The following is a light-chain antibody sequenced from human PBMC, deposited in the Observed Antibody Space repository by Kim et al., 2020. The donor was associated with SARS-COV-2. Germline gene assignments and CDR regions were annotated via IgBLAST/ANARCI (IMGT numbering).Light chain of an antibody. V-gene: IGKV1-39*01. J-gene: IGKJ2*01. CDR2: AAS. CDR3: QQSYSTPYT. Sequence: SASGGDRVTITCRASQSISSYLNWYQQKPGKAPKILIYAASSLQSGVTSRFSGSGSGTDFTLTISSLQPEDFATYYCQQSYSTPYTFGQGTKLEI. CDR1: QSISSY.